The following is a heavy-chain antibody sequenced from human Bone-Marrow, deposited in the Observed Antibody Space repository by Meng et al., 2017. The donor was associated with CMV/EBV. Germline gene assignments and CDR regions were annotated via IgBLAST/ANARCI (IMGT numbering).Heavy chain of an antibody. CDR3: AKVNWGGGYYYGMDV. D-gene: IGHD7-27*01. CDR1: GGSISSSSYY. CDR2: IYYSGST. Sequence: GSLRLSCTVPGGSISSSSYYWGWIRQPPGKGLEWIGSIYYSGSTYYNPSLKSRVTISVDTSKNQFSLKLSSVTAADTAVYDCAKVNWGGGYYYGMDVWGQGTTVTVSS. J-gene: IGHJ6*02. V-gene: IGHV4-39*01.